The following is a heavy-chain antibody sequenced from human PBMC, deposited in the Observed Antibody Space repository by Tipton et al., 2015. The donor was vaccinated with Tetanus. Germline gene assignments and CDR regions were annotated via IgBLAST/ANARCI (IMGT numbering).Heavy chain of an antibody. V-gene: IGHV4-31*03. CDR1: GGSISSGGYF. D-gene: IGHD6-6*01. J-gene: IGHJ5*02. CDR2: IYYSGST. Sequence: TLSLTCTVSGGSISSGGYFWNWIRQRPGKGPEWIGYIYYSGSTYYNPSLKSRLSMSVDTSKNQFFVNLTSVTAADTAVYYCARDQGGGRVVRLNWLDPWGQGTLVTVSS. CDR3: ARDQGGGRVVRLNWLDP.